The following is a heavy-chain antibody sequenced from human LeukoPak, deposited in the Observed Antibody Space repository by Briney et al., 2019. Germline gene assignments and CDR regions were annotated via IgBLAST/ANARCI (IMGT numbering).Heavy chain of an antibody. CDR1: GYTFTDYY. J-gene: IGHJ1*01. D-gene: IGHD2-15*01. V-gene: IGHV1-2*02. CDR3: ARDYCRGGSCYFHAAH. CDR2: INPNSGGT. Sequence: ASVKVSCKASGYTFTDYYIHWVRQAPGQGLEGMGWINPNSGGTDHAQKFQGRVTMTWDTSITTAFMELSRLISDDTAVYFCARDYCRGGSCYFHAAHWGQGTLVTVSS.